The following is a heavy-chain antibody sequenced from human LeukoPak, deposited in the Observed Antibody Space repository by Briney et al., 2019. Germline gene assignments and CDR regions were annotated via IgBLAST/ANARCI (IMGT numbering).Heavy chain of an antibody. CDR3: ARDKGYFDL. CDR1: GFTFSDYY. V-gene: IGHV3-11*06. J-gene: IGHJ2*01. CDR2: SSSSST. Sequence: PGGSLRLSCTASGFTFSDYYMSWIRQAPGKGLEWVSYSSSSSTNYADSVKGRFTISRDNAKNSLYLQMNSLRAEDTAVYYCARDKGYFDLWGRGTLVTVSS.